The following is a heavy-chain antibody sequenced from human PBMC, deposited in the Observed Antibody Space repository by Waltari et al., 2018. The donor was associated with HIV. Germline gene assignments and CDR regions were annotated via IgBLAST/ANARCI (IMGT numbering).Heavy chain of an antibody. CDR1: GFTFSSYE. V-gene: IGHV3-48*03. J-gene: IGHJ4*02. Sequence: EVKLVESGGGLVQPGGSLRLSCAASGFTFSSYEMTWVRQAPGKGLEWVSYISSSGSTIYYADSVKARFTISRDNAKNSLYLQMNSLRAEDTAVYYCARGTTSMVRGVLRAYWGQGTLVTVSS. D-gene: IGHD3-10*01. CDR2: ISSSGSTI. CDR3: ARGTTSMVRGVLRAY.